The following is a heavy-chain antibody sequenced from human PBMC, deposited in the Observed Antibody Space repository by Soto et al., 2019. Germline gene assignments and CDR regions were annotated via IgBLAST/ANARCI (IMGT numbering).Heavy chain of an antibody. CDR3: ARDGSGYDFWSGPYFFDY. CDR2: IYYNGRT. V-gene: IGHV4-59*01. Sequence: QVQLQESGPGLVKPSETLSLTCTVSGGSISTYYWSWIRQPPGKGLEWIEYIYYNGRTNYNPSLESRVTISLDPSKSQFSLKLSSVSAADTAVYYCARDGSGYDFWSGPYFFDYWGPGTLVTVSS. J-gene: IGHJ4*02. CDR1: GGSISTYY. D-gene: IGHD3-3*01.